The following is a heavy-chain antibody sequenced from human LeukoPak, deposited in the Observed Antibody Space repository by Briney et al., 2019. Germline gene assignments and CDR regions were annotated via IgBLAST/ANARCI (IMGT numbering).Heavy chain of an antibody. Sequence: LTGGSLRLSCAASGFTFSSYAMHWVRQAPGKGLEYVSAISSNGGSTYYANSVKGRFTISRDNSKNTLYLQMGSLRAEDMAVYYCARGRWLQSYFDYWGQGTLVTVSS. V-gene: IGHV3-64*01. CDR2: ISSNGGST. CDR1: GFTFSSYA. D-gene: IGHD5-24*01. J-gene: IGHJ4*02. CDR3: ARGRWLQSYFDY.